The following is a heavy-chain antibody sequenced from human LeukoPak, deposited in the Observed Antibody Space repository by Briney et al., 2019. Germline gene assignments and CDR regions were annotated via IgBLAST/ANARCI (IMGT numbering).Heavy chain of an antibody. J-gene: IGHJ5*02. CDR1: DGYISSYY. CDR2: IANGGVT. V-gene: IGHV4-59*01. CDR3: ARFSSGSNWFDA. Sequence: SETLSLTCKVSDGYISSYYWHWIRQPPGKGLEWIGYIANGGVTTYSPSLQSRVTISVDTSKNQFSLKLTSLTAADTAVYYCARFSSGSNWFDAWGQGILVTVSS.